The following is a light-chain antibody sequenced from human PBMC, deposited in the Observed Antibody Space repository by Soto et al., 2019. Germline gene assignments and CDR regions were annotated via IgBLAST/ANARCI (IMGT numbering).Light chain of an antibody. CDR3: QQYGGSPRALT. V-gene: IGKV3-20*01. CDR2: AAS. J-gene: IGKJ4*01. Sequence: EIVLTQSPDTLSLFPGERATLSCRASQSVSSNYLVWYQQKPGQAPRLLIYAASSRATGVPDRFSGSGSGTDFTLTISRLESEDFAVYYCQQYGGSPRALTFGGGTRVEIK. CDR1: QSVSSNY.